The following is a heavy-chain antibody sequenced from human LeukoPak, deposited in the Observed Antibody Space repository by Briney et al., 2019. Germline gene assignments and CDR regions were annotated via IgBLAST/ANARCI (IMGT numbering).Heavy chain of an antibody. CDR1: GGSISSYY. CDR2: IYYSGST. CDR3: ARERSHSSGARIDY. D-gene: IGHD1-14*01. V-gene: IGHV4-59*12. J-gene: IGHJ4*02. Sequence: SETLSLTCTVSGGSISSYYWSWIRQPPGKGLEWIGYIYYSGSTYYNPSLNSRVTISVGTSKNQFSLNLSSVTATDTAVFYCARERSHSSGARIDYWGQGTLVTVSS.